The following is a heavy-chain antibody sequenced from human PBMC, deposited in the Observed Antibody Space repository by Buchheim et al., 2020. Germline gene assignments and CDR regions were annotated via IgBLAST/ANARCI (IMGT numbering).Heavy chain of an antibody. CDR1: GFTFTTFW. CDR2: INPDGSDR. CDR3: AREVRGHAYFDT. J-gene: IGHJ4*02. Sequence: EVQLVESGGGLIQPGGSLRLSCAASGFTFTTFWMHWVRQVPGKGLMWVSRINPDGSDRSYAASVRGRFIISRDNAENTLYLQMNSLRVEDTGVYSCAREVRGHAYFDTWGQGT. V-gene: IGHV3-74*01.